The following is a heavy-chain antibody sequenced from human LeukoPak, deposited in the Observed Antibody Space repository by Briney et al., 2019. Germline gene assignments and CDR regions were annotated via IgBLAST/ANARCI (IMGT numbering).Heavy chain of an antibody. J-gene: IGHJ4*02. CDR3: ARVNPRYCSGGSCYADY. D-gene: IGHD2-15*01. V-gene: IGHV1-18*01. Sequence: ASVKVSCKASGYTFTSYGISWVRQAPGQGLEWMGWISAYNGNTNYAQKLQGRVTMTTDTSTSTAYMELRSLRSDDTAVYYCARVNPRYCSGGSCYADYWGQGTLVTVSS. CDR1: GYTFTSYG. CDR2: ISAYNGNT.